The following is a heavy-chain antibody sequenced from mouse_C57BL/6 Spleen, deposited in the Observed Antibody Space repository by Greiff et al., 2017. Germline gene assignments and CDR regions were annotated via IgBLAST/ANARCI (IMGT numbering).Heavy chain of an antibody. CDR2: ISPGSGNT. CDR1: GFSFPRYY. Sequence: VQLKASGPALVKPGASVTISCKASGFSFPRYYIHWVKPRPGQGLEWLGLISPGSGNTKYTEQFKGKATLTADSSSSTAYMQLSSLTSEDSAVYYCARGGLLRDYYAMDYWGQGTSVTVSS. CDR3: ARGGLLRDYYAMDY. J-gene: IGHJ4*01. D-gene: IGHD2-3*01. V-gene: IGHV1-66*01.